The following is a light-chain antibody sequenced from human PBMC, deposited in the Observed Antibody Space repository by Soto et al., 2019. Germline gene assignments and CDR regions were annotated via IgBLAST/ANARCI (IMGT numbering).Light chain of an antibody. CDR1: SSDIGTNA. Sequence: QSVLTQPPSASGTPGQRVTISCSGGSSDIGTNAVNWYQQLPGTATKLLIYNNNQRPSGVPDRFSASKSGTSASLAISGFQSEDEADYYCAAWDDSLNGYVFGTGTKLTVL. CDR2: NNN. J-gene: IGLJ1*01. V-gene: IGLV1-44*01. CDR3: AAWDDSLNGYV.